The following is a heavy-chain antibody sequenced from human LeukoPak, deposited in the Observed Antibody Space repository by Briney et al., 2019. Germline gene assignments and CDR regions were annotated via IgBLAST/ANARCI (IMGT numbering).Heavy chain of an antibody. CDR1: GFTFSSYA. Sequence: GGSLRLSCAASGFTFSSYAMSWVRQAPGKGLEWVSAISGSGGSTYYADSVKGWFTISRDNSKNTLYLQMNSLRAEDTAVYYCASPSSSWYYFDYWGQGTLVTVSS. D-gene: IGHD6-13*01. CDR2: ISGSGGST. V-gene: IGHV3-23*01. J-gene: IGHJ4*02. CDR3: ASPSSSWYYFDY.